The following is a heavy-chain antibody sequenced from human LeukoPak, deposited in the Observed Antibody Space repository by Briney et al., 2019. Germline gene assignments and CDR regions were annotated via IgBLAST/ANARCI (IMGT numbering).Heavy chain of an antibody. CDR1: GGSISSYY. CDR3: ARGVGYCSAGSCYSRSAFDI. CDR2: IYDSGST. D-gene: IGHD2-15*01. Sequence: MTSETLSLTCTVSGGSISSYYWSWIRQPPGKVLEWMGYIYDSGSTNYNPSLKSRVTISVDTSKNQFSLKLNSVAAADTAVYYCARGVGYCSAGSCYSRSAFDIWGQGTMVTVSS. V-gene: IGHV4-59*01. J-gene: IGHJ3*02.